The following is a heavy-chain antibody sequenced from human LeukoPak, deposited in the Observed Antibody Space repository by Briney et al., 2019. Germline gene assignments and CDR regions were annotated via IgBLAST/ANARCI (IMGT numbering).Heavy chain of an antibody. CDR3: ARRLSSGWFDP. CDR2: IYSSGST. Sequence: SETLSLTYTVSGGSISGYYWSWIRQPPEKGLEYIGYIYSSGSTNYNPSLKGRVSISVDTSKNQFSLNLNSVTAADTAVYYCARRLSSGWFDPWGQGTLVTVS. V-gene: IGHV4-4*09. CDR1: GGSISGYY. D-gene: IGHD3-10*01. J-gene: IGHJ5*02.